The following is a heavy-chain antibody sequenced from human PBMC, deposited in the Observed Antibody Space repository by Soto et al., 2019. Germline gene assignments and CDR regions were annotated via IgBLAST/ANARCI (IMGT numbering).Heavy chain of an antibody. D-gene: IGHD6-13*01. J-gene: IGHJ4*02. CDR2: ISATGTTT. Sequence: EVQLMESGGGLVQPGGSLRLSCAASEFSVSSYALNWVRQAPGKGLEWVSAISATGTTTYYADSVKGRFTISRDNSKRTLFLQMDSLSPEDTAVYYCATYSSPFDYWGQGTLVTVSS. CDR3: ATYSSPFDY. CDR1: EFSVSSYA. V-gene: IGHV3-23*01.